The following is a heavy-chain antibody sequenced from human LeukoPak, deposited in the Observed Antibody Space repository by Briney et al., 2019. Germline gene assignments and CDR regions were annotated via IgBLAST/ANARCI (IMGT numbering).Heavy chain of an antibody. V-gene: IGHV4-4*07. Sequence: SETLSLTCTVSGGSISSYYWSWIRQPAGKGLEWIGRIYTSRSTNYNPSLKSRVTMSVDTSKNQFSLKLSSVTAADTAVYYCARAGYYYDSSGYFDYWGQGTLVTVSS. J-gene: IGHJ4*02. CDR1: GGSISSYY. CDR2: IYTSRST. D-gene: IGHD3-22*01. CDR3: ARAGYYYDSSGYFDY.